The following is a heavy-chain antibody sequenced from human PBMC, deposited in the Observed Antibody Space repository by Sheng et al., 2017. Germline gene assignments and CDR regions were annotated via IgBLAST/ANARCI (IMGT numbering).Heavy chain of an antibody. CDR1: GGSISSGSNY. CDR3: VREPLAQSVDY. V-gene: IGHV4-61*02. Sequence: QVQLQESGPGLVKPSETLSLTCTVSGGSISSGSNYWGWIRQSAGKRLEWIGRIYTTGTTNYNTSLKSRVTISLDTSRNQFSLKLTSVTAAYTAVYYCVREPLAQSVDYWGQGRLVTVSS. J-gene: IGHJ4*02. CDR2: IYTTGTT. D-gene: IGHD6-19*01.